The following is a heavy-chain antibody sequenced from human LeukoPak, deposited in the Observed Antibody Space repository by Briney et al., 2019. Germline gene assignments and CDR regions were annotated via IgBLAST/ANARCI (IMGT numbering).Heavy chain of an antibody. CDR1: GYTFTGYY. V-gene: IGHV1-2*02. CDR2: INPNSGGT. J-gene: IGHJ6*02. D-gene: IGHD3-9*01. CDR3: AREDLWLRGMDV. Sequence: ASVEVSCKASGYTFTGYYLHWVRQAPGEGLEWMGRINPNSGGTNYAQKFQGRVTMTRDTSINTAHMELSRLRSDDTAVHYCAREDLWLRGMDVWGQGTTVTVSS.